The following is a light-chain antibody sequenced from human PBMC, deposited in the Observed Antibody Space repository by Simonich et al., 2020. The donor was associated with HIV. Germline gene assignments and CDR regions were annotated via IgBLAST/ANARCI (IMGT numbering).Light chain of an antibody. Sequence: QTVVTQEPSFSVSPGGTVTLTCGLSSGSVSTSYYPSWYQQTPGQAPRTLIYSTITRSSGVPDRFSGSILGNKAVLTITGAQADDEADYYCVLYMGSGTVLFGGGTKLTVL. CDR3: VLYMGSGTVL. J-gene: IGLJ2*01. CDR1: SGSVSTSYY. CDR2: STI. V-gene: IGLV8-61*01.